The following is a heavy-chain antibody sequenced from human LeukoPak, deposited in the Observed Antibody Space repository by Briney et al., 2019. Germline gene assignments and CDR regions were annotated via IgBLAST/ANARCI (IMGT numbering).Heavy chain of an antibody. D-gene: IGHD3-10*01. CDR2: ISSSSSYT. CDR3: ARRLVRGVFDY. Sequence: PGGSLRLSCAASGFTFSDYYMSWIRQAPGKGLEWVSYISSSSSYTNYADSVKGRFTISRDNAKNPLYLQMNSLRAEDTAVYYCARRLVRGVFDYWGQGTLVTVSS. CDR1: GFTFSDYY. V-gene: IGHV3-11*03. J-gene: IGHJ4*02.